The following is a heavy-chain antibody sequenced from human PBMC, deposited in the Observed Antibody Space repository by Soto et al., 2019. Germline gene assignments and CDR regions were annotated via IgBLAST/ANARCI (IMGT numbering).Heavy chain of an antibody. CDR2: ISSSSSYI. J-gene: IGHJ3*02. CDR1: GFTFSSYS. CDR3: ARGRGSSPLDAFDI. V-gene: IGHV3-21*01. D-gene: IGHD3-10*01. Sequence: GGSLRIACAASGFTFSSYSMNWVRQAPGKGLEWVSSISSSSSYIYYADSVKGRFTISRDNAKNSLYLQMNSLRAEDTAVYYCARGRGSSPLDAFDIWGQGTMVTVS.